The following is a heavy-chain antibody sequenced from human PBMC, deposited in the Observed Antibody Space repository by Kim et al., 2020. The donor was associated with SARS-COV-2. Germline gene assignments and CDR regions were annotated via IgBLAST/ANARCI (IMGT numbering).Heavy chain of an antibody. D-gene: IGHD3-10*01. CDR3: AKSLWFGELLGHYFDY. V-gene: IGHV3-23*01. CDR2: ISGSGGST. Sequence: GGSLRLSCAASGFTFSSYAMSWVRQAPGKGLEWVSAISGSGGSTYYADSVKGRFTISRDNSKNTLYLQMNSLRAEDTAVYYCAKSLWFGELLGHYFDYWGQGTLVTVSS. CDR1: GFTFSSYA. J-gene: IGHJ4*02.